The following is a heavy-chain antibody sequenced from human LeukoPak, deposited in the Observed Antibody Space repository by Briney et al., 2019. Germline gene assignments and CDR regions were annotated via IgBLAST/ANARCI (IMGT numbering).Heavy chain of an antibody. V-gene: IGHV4-4*07. CDR1: GDSTGSYF. CDR2: IYSSGST. J-gene: IGHJ4*02. D-gene: IGHD1-1*01. Sequence: SETPSLTCSFSGDSTGSYFWSWLRQPAGEGLEWIGRIYSSGSTHYNPSLKSRVTMSVGMSKNQFSLKLSSVTAADTAVYYCAREERGIDYWGQGTLVTVSS. CDR3: AREERGIDY.